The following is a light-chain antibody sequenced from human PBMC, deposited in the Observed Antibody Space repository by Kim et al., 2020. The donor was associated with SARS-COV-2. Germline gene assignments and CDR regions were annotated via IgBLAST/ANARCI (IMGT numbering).Light chain of an antibody. J-gene: IGKJ2*01. Sequence: EIVLTQSPDTLSLSPGERATLSCRASHSVSSSYLAWYQQQPGQAPRLLIYGTTSRATGIPDRFGGSGSGTDFTLTISRLEPEDFAVYYCQQYNTAPRTFGQGTKLEI. CDR1: HSVSSSY. CDR3: QQYNTAPRT. CDR2: GTT. V-gene: IGKV3-20*01.